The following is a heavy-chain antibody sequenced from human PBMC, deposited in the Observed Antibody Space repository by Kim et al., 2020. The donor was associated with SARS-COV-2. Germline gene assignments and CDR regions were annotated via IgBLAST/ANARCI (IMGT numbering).Heavy chain of an antibody. D-gene: IGHD3-3*01. J-gene: IGHJ4*02. V-gene: IGHV1-8*01. CDR1: GYTFTSYD. Sequence: ASVKVSCKASGYTFTSYDINWVRQATGQGLEWMGWMNPNSGNTGYAQKFQGRVTMTRNTSISTAYMELSSLRSEDTAVYYCARVGSSKLRFLEWSTARAYYFDYWGQGTLVTVSS. CDR3: ARVGSSKLRFLEWSTARAYYFDY. CDR2: MNPNSGNT.